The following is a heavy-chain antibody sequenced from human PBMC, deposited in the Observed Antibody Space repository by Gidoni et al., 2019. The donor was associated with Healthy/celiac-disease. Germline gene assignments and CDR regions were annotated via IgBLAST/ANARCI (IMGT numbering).Heavy chain of an antibody. Sequence: EVQLVESGGGLVKPGGSLRLSCAAFGFPFSSYSMNWVRQAPGKGREWVSSISSSSSYIYYADSVKGRFTISRDNAKNSLYLQMNSLRAEDTAVYYCAREDVGGELASNFDYWGQGTLVTVSS. D-gene: IGHD1-26*01. V-gene: IGHV3-21*01. CDR2: ISSSSSYI. J-gene: IGHJ4*02. CDR3: AREDVGGELASNFDY. CDR1: GFPFSSYS.